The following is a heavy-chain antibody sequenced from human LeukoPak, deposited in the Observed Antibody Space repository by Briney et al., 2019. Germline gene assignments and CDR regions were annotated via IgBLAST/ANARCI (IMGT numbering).Heavy chain of an antibody. CDR3: VRDSPDGSGTYYNDSPDY. CDR2: ISAYNGNT. Sequence: ASVKVSCKASGYTFTDYYMHWVRQAPGQGLEWMGWISAYNGNTNYRQKLQGRVTMTTDTFTGTAYIDLRSLRSDDTAIYYCVRDSPDGSGTYYNDSPDYWGQGTLVTVSS. V-gene: IGHV1-18*04. D-gene: IGHD3-10*01. CDR1: GYTFTDYY. J-gene: IGHJ4*02.